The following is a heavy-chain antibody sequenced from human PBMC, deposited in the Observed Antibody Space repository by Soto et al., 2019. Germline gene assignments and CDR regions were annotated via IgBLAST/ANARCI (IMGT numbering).Heavy chain of an antibody. J-gene: IGHJ4*02. CDR3: AREEGTVTYDY. CDR2: IIAVLGIT. V-gene: IGHV1-69*08. CDR1: GGTSSTYT. Sequence: QVHLVRSGAEVRKPGSSVKVSCKASGGTSSTYTISWVRQAPGQGLEWMGRIIAVLGITNYAQSFQGRVTITADKSTSTAYMELSSLRSEDTAVYYCAREEGTVTYDYWGQGTLVTVSS. D-gene: IGHD4-17*01.